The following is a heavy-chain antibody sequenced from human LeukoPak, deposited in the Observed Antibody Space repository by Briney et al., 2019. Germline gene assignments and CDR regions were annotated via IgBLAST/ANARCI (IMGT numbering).Heavy chain of an antibody. CDR1: GGTFSSYA. CDR2: IIPILGIA. Sequence: SVKVSCKASGGTFSSYAISWVRQAPGQGLEWMGRIIPILGIANYAQKFQGRVTITADKSTSTAYMELSSLRSEDTAVYYCARDNIAVAGKFDYWGQGTLVTVSS. V-gene: IGHV1-69*04. D-gene: IGHD6-19*01. CDR3: ARDNIAVAGKFDY. J-gene: IGHJ4*02.